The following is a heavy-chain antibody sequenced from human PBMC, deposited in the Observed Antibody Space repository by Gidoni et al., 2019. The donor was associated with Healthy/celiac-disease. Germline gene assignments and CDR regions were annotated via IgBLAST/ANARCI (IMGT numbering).Heavy chain of an antibody. D-gene: IGHD3-10*01. Sequence: EVQLVQSGAEVQKPGESLKISCKGSGYSFTSYWTGWVLQMPGKGLEWMGIIHPGDSDTRYRPSFQGQVTISADKSISTAYLQWSSLKASDTAMYYCARHYYYGSGSYYNHNWFDPWGQGTLVTVSS. V-gene: IGHV5-51*01. CDR1: GYSFTSYW. CDR3: ARHYYYGSGSYYNHNWFDP. J-gene: IGHJ5*02. CDR2: IHPGDSDT.